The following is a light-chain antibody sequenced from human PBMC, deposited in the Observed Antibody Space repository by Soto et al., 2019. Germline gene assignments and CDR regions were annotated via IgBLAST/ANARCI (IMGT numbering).Light chain of an antibody. CDR2: RAS. CDR3: QQYKTYMYT. J-gene: IGKJ2*01. CDR1: QSIDSW. V-gene: IGKV1-5*03. Sequence: DIQMTQSPSTLSASVGDRVTITCRASQSIDSWLAWYQQKPGKAPKLLIYRASSLESGVPSRFSGSGSGTEFTLTISSLQPDEFATYYCQQYKTYMYTFAQGNKLEIK.